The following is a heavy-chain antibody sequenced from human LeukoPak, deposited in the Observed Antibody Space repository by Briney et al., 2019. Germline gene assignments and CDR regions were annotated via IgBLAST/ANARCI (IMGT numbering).Heavy chain of an antibody. D-gene: IGHD5-18*01. CDR1: GFNFRDYY. Sequence: GGSLRLSCAASGFNFRDYYMTWVRQAPGKGLEWVSRINTGSAPTNYADSVKGRFTVSRDNGHNSLYLQMNYLTAEDTAVYYFVREAKMTAFSWGQGTLVTVSS. CDR3: VREAKMTAFS. CDR2: INTGSAPT. J-gene: IGHJ1*01. V-gene: IGHV3-11*06.